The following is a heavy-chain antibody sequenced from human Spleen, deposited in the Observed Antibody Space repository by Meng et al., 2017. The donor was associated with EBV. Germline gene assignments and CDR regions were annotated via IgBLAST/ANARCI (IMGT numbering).Heavy chain of an antibody. Sequence: VQLEQSGAEVKKPGAAVKVSCKASGYNLLTYAINGVRQAPGQGPEWMGWVSPYNGYTSYAQNLKGRVTMTTDTSTNTAYMTLRSLRSDDTAVYYCARDRSEMAGSWGGYWGQGSLVTVSS. V-gene: IGHV1-18*01. J-gene: IGHJ4*01. CDR1: GYNLLTYA. D-gene: IGHD6-19*01. CDR2: VSPYNGYT. CDR3: ARDRSEMAGSWGGY.